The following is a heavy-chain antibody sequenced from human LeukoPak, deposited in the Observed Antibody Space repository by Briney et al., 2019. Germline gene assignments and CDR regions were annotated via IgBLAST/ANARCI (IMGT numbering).Heavy chain of an antibody. V-gene: IGHV3-30*01. Sequence: GGSLRLSCAASGFTFRSYAMHWVRQAPGKGLEWVAVLSYVGSNKYYADSVQGRFTISRDNSKNTLYLQMNSLRAEDTAVYYCVAFDYWSQGTLVTVSS. J-gene: IGHJ4*02. CDR2: LSYVGSNK. CDR1: GFTFRSYA. CDR3: VAFDY.